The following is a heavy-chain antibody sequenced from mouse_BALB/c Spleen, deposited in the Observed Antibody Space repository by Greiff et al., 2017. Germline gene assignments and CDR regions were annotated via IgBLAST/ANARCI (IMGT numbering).Heavy chain of an antibody. CDR3: ARHYGSSPYAMDY. CDR1: GFTFSSYT. V-gene: IGHV5-12-2*01. J-gene: IGHJ4*01. D-gene: IGHD1-1*01. CDR2: ISNGGGST. Sequence: EVQGVESGGGLVQPGGSLKLSCAASGFTFSSYTMSWVRQTPEKRLEWVAYISNGGGSTYYPDTVKGRFTISRDNAKNTLYLQMSSLKSEDTAMYYCARHYGSSPYAMDYWGQGTSVTVSS.